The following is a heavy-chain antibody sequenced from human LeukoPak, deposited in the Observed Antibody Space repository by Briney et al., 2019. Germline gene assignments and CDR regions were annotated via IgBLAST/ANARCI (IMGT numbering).Heavy chain of an antibody. CDR1: GFTFSSYG. D-gene: IGHD6-13*01. CDR2: IRRRAFGETA. CDR3: TREGAAAAYGMDV. V-gene: IGHV3-49*04. Sequence: GGSLRLSCAASGFTFSSYGMHWVRQAPGKGLEWVGLIRRRAFGETADYAASVKGRFTISRDDSKSIAYLQMNSLKTEDTAGDYCTREGAAAAYGMDVWGQGTTVTVSS. J-gene: IGHJ6*02.